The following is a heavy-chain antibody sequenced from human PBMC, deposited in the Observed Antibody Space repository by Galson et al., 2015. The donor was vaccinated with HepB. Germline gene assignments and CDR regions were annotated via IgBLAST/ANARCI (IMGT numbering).Heavy chain of an antibody. CDR1: GFPFSSYA. Sequence: SLRLSCAASGFPFSSYAMSWVRQAPGQGLEWVSAVSGSGGNKFYADSVKGRFTISRDNSKDTLYLQMDSLRVEDTALYFCAKEGPRTAAYRGPIDYWGQGTLVTVSS. CDR2: VSGSGGNK. D-gene: IGHD2-2*01. J-gene: IGHJ4*02. V-gene: IGHV3-23*01. CDR3: AKEGPRTAAYRGPIDY.